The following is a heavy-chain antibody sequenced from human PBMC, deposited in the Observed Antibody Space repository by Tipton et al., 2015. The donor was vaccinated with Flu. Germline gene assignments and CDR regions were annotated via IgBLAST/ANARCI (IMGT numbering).Heavy chain of an antibody. CDR2: IYYSGST. CDR1: GGSISSSSYY. CDR3: ARKAVASEYYFDY. Sequence: GLVKPSETLSLTCTVSGGSISSSSYYWGWIRQPPGKGLEWIGSIYYSGSTYYNPSLKSRVTISVDTSKNQFSLKLSSVTAADTAVYYCARKAVASEYYFDYWGQGTLVTVSS. J-gene: IGHJ4*02. V-gene: IGHV4-39*01. D-gene: IGHD6-19*01.